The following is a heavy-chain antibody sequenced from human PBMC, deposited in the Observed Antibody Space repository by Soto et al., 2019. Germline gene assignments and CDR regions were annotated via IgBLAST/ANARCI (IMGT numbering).Heavy chain of an antibody. Sequence: PSETLSLTCTVSGGSISSSSYYWGWIRQPPGKGLEWIGNIYYSGSTYYNPYLKSRVTISVDTSKDQISLKLSSVTAADTAVYYCARLCGTTSYYYYYHYVDVWGKGTTVTVSS. V-gene: IGHV4-39*01. CDR2: IYYSGST. J-gene: IGHJ6*03. CDR1: GGSISSSSYY. D-gene: IGHD2-21*01. CDR3: ARLCGTTSYYYYYHYVDV.